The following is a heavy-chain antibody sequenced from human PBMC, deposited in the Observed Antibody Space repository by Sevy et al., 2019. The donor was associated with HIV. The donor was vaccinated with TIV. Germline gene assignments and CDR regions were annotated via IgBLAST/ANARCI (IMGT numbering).Heavy chain of an antibody. CDR2: INHSGST. D-gene: IGHD4-17*01. CDR3: VRRAITVTTLGFQH. Sequence: SETLSLTCAIYGGSFSGYYWSWIRQPPGKGLEWIGEINHSGSTNYKPSLKSRVTISVDTSKNQFSLKLSSVTAADTAVYFCVRRAITVTTLGFQHWGQGTLVTVSS. CDR1: GGSFSGYY. V-gene: IGHV4-34*01. J-gene: IGHJ1*01.